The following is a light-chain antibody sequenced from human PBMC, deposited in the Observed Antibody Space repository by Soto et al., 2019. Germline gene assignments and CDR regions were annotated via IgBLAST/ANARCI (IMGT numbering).Light chain of an antibody. CDR2: KND. J-gene: IGLJ2*01. V-gene: IGLV6-57*04. CDR3: QSYDDNSVV. Sequence: NFMLAQPHSVSESPGKTVTISCTRSGGSIASNHVQWYQQRPGSAPTTVIYKNDQRPPGVPDRFSGSIDSSSNSASLTISGLKTEDEADFYCQSYDDNSVVFGGGTKLTVL. CDR1: GGSIASNH.